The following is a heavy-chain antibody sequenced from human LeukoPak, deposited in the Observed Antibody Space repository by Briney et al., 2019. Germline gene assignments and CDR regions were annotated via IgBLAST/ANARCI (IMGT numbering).Heavy chain of an antibody. Sequence: SETLSLTCTVSGDSISSGSYYWSWIRQPAGKGLEWIGRIYGRGCSNYNPSLKSRVTISIDKTKNQFSLKMNSVTAPDTAVYYCARDPKYQLLGGMDVWGKGTTVTVSS. J-gene: IGHJ6*04. V-gene: IGHV4-61*02. CDR1: GDSISSGSYY. D-gene: IGHD2-2*01. CDR3: ARDPKYQLLGGMDV. CDR2: IYGRGCS.